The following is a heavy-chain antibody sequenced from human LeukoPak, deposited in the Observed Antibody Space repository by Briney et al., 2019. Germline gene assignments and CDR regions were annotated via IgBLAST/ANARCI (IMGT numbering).Heavy chain of an antibody. CDR2: ISYDGSNK. V-gene: IGHV3-30*18. D-gene: IGHD3-10*02. CDR3: AELGITMIGGV. Sequence: GGSLRLSCAPSGFTFSNYGMHWVRQAPGKGLEWVAVISYDGSNKYYADSVKGRFTISRDNSKNTAYLQMNSLRAEDTAVYYCAELGITMIGGVWGKGTTVTISS. J-gene: IGHJ6*04. CDR1: GFTFSNYG.